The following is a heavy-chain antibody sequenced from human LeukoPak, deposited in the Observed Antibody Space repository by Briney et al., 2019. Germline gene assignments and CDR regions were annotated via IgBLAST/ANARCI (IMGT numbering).Heavy chain of an antibody. CDR3: ARVDYGDSSKAFDY. Sequence: SETLSLTCTVSGYSISSGYYWGWIRQPPGKGLEWIGEINHRGRTNYNPSLKSRVTISVDTSKSQFSLNLTSLTAADTSVYYCARVDYGDSSKAFDYWSQGTLVTVSS. CDR2: INHRGRT. V-gene: IGHV4-38-2*02. D-gene: IGHD4-17*01. CDR1: GYSISSGYY. J-gene: IGHJ4*02.